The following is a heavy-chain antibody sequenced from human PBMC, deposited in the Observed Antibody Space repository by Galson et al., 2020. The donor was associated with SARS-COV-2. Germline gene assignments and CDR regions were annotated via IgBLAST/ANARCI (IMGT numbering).Heavy chain of an antibody. Sequence: ASVKVSCKVSGYTLTELSMHWVRQAPGKGLEWMGGFDPEDGETIYAQKFQGRVTMTEDTSTDTAYMELSSLRSEDTAVYYCATGARYSGSYYRWFDPWGQGTLVTVSS. CDR2: FDPEDGET. CDR3: ATGARYSGSYYRWFDP. J-gene: IGHJ5*02. CDR1: GYTLTELS. V-gene: IGHV1-24*01. D-gene: IGHD1-26*01.